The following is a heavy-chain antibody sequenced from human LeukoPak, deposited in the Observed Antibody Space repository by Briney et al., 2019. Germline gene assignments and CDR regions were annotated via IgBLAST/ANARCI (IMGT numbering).Heavy chain of an antibody. D-gene: IGHD3-9*01. CDR2: IRYDGSNK. CDR1: RFTFSSYG. CDR3: AKDRPLRYFDYMDV. J-gene: IGHJ6*03. V-gene: IGHV3-30*02. Sequence: PGGSLRLSCAASRFTFSSYGMHWVRQAPGKGLEWVAFIRYDGSNKYYADSVKGRFTISRDNSKNTLYLQMNSLRAEDTAVYYCAKDRPLRYFDYMDVWGKGTTVTVSS.